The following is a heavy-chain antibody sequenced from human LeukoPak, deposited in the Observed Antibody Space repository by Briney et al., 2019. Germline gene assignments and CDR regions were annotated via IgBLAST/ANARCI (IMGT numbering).Heavy chain of an antibody. CDR1: GGSISSYY. V-gene: IGHV4-59*01. D-gene: IGHD6-13*01. Sequence: SETPSLTCTVSGGSISSYYWSWIRQPPRKGLEWIGYISYSGTTNYNPSLKSRVTISVAPSKNQFSLKLRSVTAPDTAVYYCARDRGNYFDYWGQGTLVAVSS. CDR2: ISYSGTT. CDR3: ARDRGNYFDY. J-gene: IGHJ4*02.